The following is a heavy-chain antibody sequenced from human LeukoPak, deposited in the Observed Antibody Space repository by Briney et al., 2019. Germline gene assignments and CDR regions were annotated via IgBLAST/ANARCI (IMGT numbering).Heavy chain of an antibody. V-gene: IGHV3-30*03. CDR2: IAFDGSRK. J-gene: IGHJ5*02. CDR3: TRYDSSRFDP. CDR1: GFTFSGYG. Sequence: GTSLRLSCAGSGFTFSGYGMHWVRQAPGKGLEWVTGIAFDGSRKHYADSVEGRFTISRDNARNTMDLQMNSLRVEDTAVYHCTRYDSSRFDPWGQGTLVIVSS. D-gene: IGHD3-3*01.